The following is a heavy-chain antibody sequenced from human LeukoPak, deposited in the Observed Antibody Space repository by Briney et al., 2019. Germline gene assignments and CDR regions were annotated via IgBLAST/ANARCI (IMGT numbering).Heavy chain of an antibody. Sequence: GASMKVSCEASGYTFTGFWIHWVRQAPGQGLEWMGRINPNSGGTNYAQKFQDRVTMTRDTSINTAYMELSSLKSDDTAVYYCTRDRVPITVPGTWFDPWGQGIPVTVSS. CDR1: GYTFTGFW. V-gene: IGHV1-2*06. CDR3: TRDRVPITVPGTWFDP. J-gene: IGHJ5*02. D-gene: IGHD6-19*01. CDR2: INPNSGGT.